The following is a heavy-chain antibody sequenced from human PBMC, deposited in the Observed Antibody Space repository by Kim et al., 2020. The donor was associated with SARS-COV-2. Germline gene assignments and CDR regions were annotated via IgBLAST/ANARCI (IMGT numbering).Heavy chain of an antibody. CDR2: IVVGSGHT. D-gene: IGHD3-10*01. J-gene: IGHJ4*01. CDR1: GFTFSNSA. Sequence: SVKVSCRASGFTFSNSAVHWMRQARGQRLEWLGWIVVGSGHTNYAQKFQNRLTLARDMSTSTFYMELSSLRSDDTDVYYCDATTGTTTVWFGALVDYWG. CDR3: DATTGTTTVWFGALVDY. V-gene: IGHV1-58*01.